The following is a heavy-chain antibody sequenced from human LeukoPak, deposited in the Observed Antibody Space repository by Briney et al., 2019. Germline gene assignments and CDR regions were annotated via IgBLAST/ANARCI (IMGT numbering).Heavy chain of an antibody. J-gene: IGHJ4*02. Sequence: SETLSLTCTVSGCSISSGSYYWGWIRQPPGKGLEWIGSIYYSGSTYYNPSLKRRITVSRDTSKNQLSLKLSSVTAADTAVYYCARDKTFEVVNFFDYWGQGTLVTVSS. D-gene: IGHD3-3*01. CDR2: IYYSGST. CDR1: GCSISSGSYY. CDR3: ARDKTFEVVNFFDY. V-gene: IGHV4-39*07.